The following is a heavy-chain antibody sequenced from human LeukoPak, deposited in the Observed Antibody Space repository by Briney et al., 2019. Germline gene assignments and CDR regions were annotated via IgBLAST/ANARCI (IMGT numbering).Heavy chain of an antibody. D-gene: IGHD1-7*01. Sequence: SSETLSLTCAVYGGSFSGYYWSWIRQPPGKWLEWIGEINHSGSTNYNPSLKSRVTISVDTSKNQFSLKLSSVTAADTAVYYCARAFINWNYLYYFDYRGQGTLVTVSS. CDR3: ARAFINWNYLYYFDY. J-gene: IGHJ4*02. V-gene: IGHV4-34*01. CDR1: GGSFSGYY. CDR2: INHSGST.